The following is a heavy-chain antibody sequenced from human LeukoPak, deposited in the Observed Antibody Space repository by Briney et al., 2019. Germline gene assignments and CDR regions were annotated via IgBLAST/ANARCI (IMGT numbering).Heavy chain of an antibody. CDR2: ISSSGSTI. J-gene: IGHJ4*02. CDR1: GFTFSSYE. D-gene: IGHD3-10*01. CDR3: ARDAMVRGVISRWDY. Sequence: PGGSLRLSCAASGFTFSSYEMNWVRQAPGKGLEWVSYISSSGSTIYYADSVKGRFTISRDNAKNSLYLQMNSLRAEDTAVYYCARDAMVRGVISRWDYWGQGTLDTVSS. V-gene: IGHV3-48*03.